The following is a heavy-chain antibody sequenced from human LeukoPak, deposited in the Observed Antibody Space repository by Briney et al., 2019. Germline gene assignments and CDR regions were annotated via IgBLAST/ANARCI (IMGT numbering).Heavy chain of an antibody. V-gene: IGHV4-31*03. CDR2: IYYSGST. Sequence: SQTLSLTCTVSGGSIISGGYYWSWIRQHPGKGLEWIGYIYYSGSTYYNPSLKSRVTISVDTSKNQFSLKLSSVTAADTAVYYCARVATVTSNIYYYYYMDVWGKGTTVTVSS. J-gene: IGHJ6*03. CDR1: GGSIISGGYY. CDR3: ARVATVTSNIYYYYYMDV. D-gene: IGHD4-11*01.